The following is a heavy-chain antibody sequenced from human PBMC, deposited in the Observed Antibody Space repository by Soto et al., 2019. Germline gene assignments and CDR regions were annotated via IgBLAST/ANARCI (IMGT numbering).Heavy chain of an antibody. J-gene: IGHJ5*02. V-gene: IGHV1-3*01. CDR3: ARSLSSGYSGPAWFDP. D-gene: IGHD5-12*01. Sequence: GASVKVSCKASGYTFTGYYMHWVRQAPGQRLEWMGWINAGNGGTGHSQKFQGRITITSDTSASTAYMELSSLRSEDTAVYYCARSLSSGYSGPAWFDPWGQGSLVTVSS. CDR1: GYTFTGYY. CDR2: INAGNGGT.